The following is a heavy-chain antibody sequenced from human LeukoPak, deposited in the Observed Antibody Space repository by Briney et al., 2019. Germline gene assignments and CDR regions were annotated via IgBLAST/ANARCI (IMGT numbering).Heavy chain of an antibody. CDR3: ARVRGDWYLDY. CDR2: ITGSGDGI. D-gene: IGHD2-21*02. J-gene: IGHJ4*02. V-gene: IGHV3-48*01. CDR1: GFTFSLYA. Sequence: GGSLRLPCEASGFTFSLYAMNWVRQVPGKGLEWLSFITGSGDGIFDADSARGRFTISRDNAKNSLSLQMNSLRAEDTAVYYCARVRGDWYLDYWGRGTLVTVSS.